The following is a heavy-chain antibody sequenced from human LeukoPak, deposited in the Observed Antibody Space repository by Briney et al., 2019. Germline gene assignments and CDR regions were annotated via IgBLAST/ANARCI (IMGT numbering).Heavy chain of an antibody. Sequence: ASVKVSCKVSGYTLTELSMHWVRQAPGKGLEWMGCFNPEDGETIYAQKFQGRVTMTEDTSTDTAYMELSSLRSEDTAVYYCAPRLVGARPADYWGQGTLVTVSS. D-gene: IGHD1-26*01. J-gene: IGHJ4*02. CDR1: GYTLTELS. CDR2: FNPEDGET. CDR3: APRLVGARPADY. V-gene: IGHV1-24*01.